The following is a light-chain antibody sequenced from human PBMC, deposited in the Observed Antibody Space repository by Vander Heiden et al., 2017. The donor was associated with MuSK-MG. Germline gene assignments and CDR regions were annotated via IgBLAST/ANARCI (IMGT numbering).Light chain of an antibody. CDR1: QSVLYSSNNKNY. CDR3: QQDDSTPKT. CDR2: WVS. J-gene: IGKJ1*01. V-gene: IGKV4-1*01. Sequence: DIVMTQSPDSLAVSLGERATINCKSSQSVLYSSNNKNYLAWYQQKPGQPPKLLIYWVSTRESGVPDRFSGSGSGTDFTLTISSLQAEDVAVYYCQQDDSTPKTFGQGTKVEIK.